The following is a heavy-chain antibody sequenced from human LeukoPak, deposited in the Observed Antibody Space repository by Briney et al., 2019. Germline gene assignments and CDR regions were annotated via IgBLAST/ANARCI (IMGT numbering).Heavy chain of an antibody. CDR2: VWYDGSEK. CDR1: GFTFSSYG. Sequence: PGGSLRLSCAASGFTFSSYGIHWVRQAPGKGLEWVAVVWYDGSEKYYADSVKGRLTISRDNSKNTLYLQMNSLRAEDTAIYYCARDRGDPDYFFDQWGQGTLVTVSS. CDR3: ARDRGDPDYFFDQ. J-gene: IGHJ4*02. D-gene: IGHD7-27*01. V-gene: IGHV3-33*01.